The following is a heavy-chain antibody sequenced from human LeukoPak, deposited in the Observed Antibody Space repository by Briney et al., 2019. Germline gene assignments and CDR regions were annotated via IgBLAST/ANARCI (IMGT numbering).Heavy chain of an antibody. Sequence: SETLSLTCTVSGYSISSGNFWGWIRQPPGKGLEYIGTIHLTGNTYYNPSLKSRVTISVDTYKNQISLSLRSVTAADTAVYYCARASRVSGSGTFDSWGQGTLVTVS. J-gene: IGHJ4*02. CDR2: IHLTGNT. D-gene: IGHD3-10*01. CDR3: ARASRVSGSGTFDS. CDR1: GYSISSGNF. V-gene: IGHV4-38-2*02.